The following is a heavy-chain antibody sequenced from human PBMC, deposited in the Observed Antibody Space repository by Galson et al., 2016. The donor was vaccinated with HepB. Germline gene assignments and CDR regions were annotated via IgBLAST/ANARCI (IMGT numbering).Heavy chain of an antibody. J-gene: IGHJ4*02. Sequence: SVKVSCKASGYSFTAYYDINWVRQAPGQGHEWMGWTTPNSGHTGSAQNVQGSVIMTRDISSSTDYMELSSQRSDDTAVYYCASGSRYVKRVDYWGQGTLVTVSS. CDR2: TTPNSGHT. CDR3: ASGSRYVKRVDY. CDR1: GYSFTAYYD. D-gene: IGHD3-16*01. V-gene: IGHV1-8*01.